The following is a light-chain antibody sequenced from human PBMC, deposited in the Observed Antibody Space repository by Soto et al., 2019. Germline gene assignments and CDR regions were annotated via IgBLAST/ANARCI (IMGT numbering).Light chain of an antibody. Sequence: IHMTHSPSTLSGSVLYRVTITFLASQTISSWLAWYQQKPGKAPKLLIYAASSLQSGVPSRFSGSGSGTDFTLTISDLQPEDVATYYCQQADSLPITFGQGTRLEIK. CDR3: QQADSLPIT. V-gene: IGKV1-12*01. CDR2: AAS. CDR1: QTISSW. J-gene: IGKJ5*01.